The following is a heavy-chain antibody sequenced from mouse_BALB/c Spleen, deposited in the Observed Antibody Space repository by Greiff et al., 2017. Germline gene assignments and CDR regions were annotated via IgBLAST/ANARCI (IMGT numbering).Heavy chain of an antibody. CDR1: GFTFSDYY. J-gene: IGHJ2*01. CDR2: ISDGGSYT. CDR3: ARGGHYYGSSYDY. D-gene: IGHD1-1*01. Sequence: EVMLVESGGGLVKPGGSLKLSCAASGFTFSDYYMYWVRQTPEKRLEWVATISDGGSYTYYPDSVKGRFTISRDNAKNNLYLQMSSLKSEDTAMYYCARGGHYYGSSYDYWGQGTTLTVSS. V-gene: IGHV5-4*02.